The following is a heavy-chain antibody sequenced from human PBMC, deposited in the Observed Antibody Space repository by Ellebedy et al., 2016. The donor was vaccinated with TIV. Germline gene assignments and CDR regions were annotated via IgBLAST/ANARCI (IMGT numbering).Heavy chain of an antibody. CDR3: ARLGYCGNDMCTFDT. CDR1: GGSVSSGDYF. Sequence: SETLSLXXSVSGGSVSSGDYFWSWIRQPPGKGLEWIGYIHYSGSTNYNPSLSSRVTISLDTSKNQFSLKLSSVTAADTAVYYCARLGYCGNDMCTFDTWGQGALVTVSS. J-gene: IGHJ4*02. CDR2: IHYSGST. V-gene: IGHV4-61*08. D-gene: IGHD2-15*01.